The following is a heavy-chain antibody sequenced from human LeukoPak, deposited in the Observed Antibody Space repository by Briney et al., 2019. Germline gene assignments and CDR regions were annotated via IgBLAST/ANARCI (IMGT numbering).Heavy chain of an antibody. Sequence: GGSLRLSCAASGFTFSTYAMSWVRQAPGKGLEWVSGTGSTGVSTFYADSVKGRFTVSRDNSKNTLSLQMNSLRAEDTAVYYCAKDPGVVPAHYFDYWGQGTLVTVSS. CDR2: TGSTGVST. J-gene: IGHJ4*02. V-gene: IGHV3-23*01. D-gene: IGHD2-2*01. CDR3: AKDPGVVPAHYFDY. CDR1: GFTFSTYA.